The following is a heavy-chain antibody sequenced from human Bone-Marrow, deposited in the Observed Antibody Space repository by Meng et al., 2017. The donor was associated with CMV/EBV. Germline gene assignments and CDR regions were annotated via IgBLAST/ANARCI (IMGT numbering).Heavy chain of an antibody. CDR2: ISDDGTNT. V-gene: IGHV3-74*01. Sequence: GESLKISCEASGFGFSDYWMHWVRQDPGKGLMWVSRISDDGTNTDYAESVKGRFTISRDNAKSTLYLQMNSLRVEDTAIYYCARQPPGSAAFDIWGQGTMVTVSS. CDR3: ARQPPGSAAFDI. D-gene: IGHD3-10*01. J-gene: IGHJ3*02. CDR1: GFGFSDYW.